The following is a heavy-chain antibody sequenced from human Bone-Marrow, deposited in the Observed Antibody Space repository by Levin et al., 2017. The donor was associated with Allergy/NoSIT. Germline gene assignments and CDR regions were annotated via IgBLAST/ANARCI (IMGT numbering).Heavy chain of an antibody. Sequence: GESLKISCAASGFTFSYAWMSWVRQAPGKGLEWVGRIKSKTDGGTTEYFAPVKDRFTISRDDSKTTLYLQVDSLEIEDTAVYYCTTDRSLGGFDVWGQGTMVIVST. J-gene: IGHJ3*01. V-gene: IGHV3-15*01. CDR2: IKSKTDGGTT. CDR3: TTDRSLGGFDV. CDR1: GFTFSYAW. D-gene: IGHD2-15*01.